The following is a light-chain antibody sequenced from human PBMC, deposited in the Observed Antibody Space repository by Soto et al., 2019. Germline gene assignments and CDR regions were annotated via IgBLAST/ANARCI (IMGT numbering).Light chain of an antibody. Sequence: QSALTQPASVSGSPGQSITISCTGTSSDVGAYDYVSWYQQHPDKAPKLMIYEVSNRPSGVSNRFSGSKSVNTATLTISVLQDDDEADYYCSSYTSSSTRVFGTGTKLTVL. CDR1: SSDVGAYDY. J-gene: IGLJ1*01. V-gene: IGLV2-14*03. CDR2: EVS. CDR3: SSYTSSSTRV.